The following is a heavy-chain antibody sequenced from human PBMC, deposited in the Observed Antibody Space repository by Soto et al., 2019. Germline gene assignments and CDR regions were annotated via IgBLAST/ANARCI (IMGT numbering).Heavy chain of an antibody. J-gene: IGHJ4*02. CDR2: INTGNGNT. CDR1: GYTFTTYA. V-gene: IGHV1-3*04. Sequence: QVQLVQPGAEVKKPGASVKVSCKASGYTFTTYAMHWVRQAPGQRLEWMGWINTGNGNTKYSQKFQGRVTITRDTSASTAYMELSSLRSEDTAVYFCARDRRDGYNAVFDYWGQGTLVTVSS. CDR3: ARDRRDGYNAVFDY. D-gene: IGHD5-12*01.